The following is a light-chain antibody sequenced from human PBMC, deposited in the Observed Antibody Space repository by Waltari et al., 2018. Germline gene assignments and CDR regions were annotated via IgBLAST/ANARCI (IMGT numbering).Light chain of an antibody. Sequence: DIQMTQSPFSLSASVGDRVTITCRASQGISNSLAWYQQKPGTAPKLLLYAASRLESGVPSRFSGSGSGTYYTLTISSLQPEDFATYYCQQSYSNPPWTFGQGTKVEIK. V-gene: IGKV1-NL1*01. CDR1: QGISNS. CDR3: QQSYSNPPWT. CDR2: AAS. J-gene: IGKJ1*01.